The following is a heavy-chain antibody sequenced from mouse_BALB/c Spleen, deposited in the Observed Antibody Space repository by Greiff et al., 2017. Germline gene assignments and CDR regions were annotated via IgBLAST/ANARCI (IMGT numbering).Heavy chain of an antibody. Sequence: VQLQQSGAELAKPGASVKMSCKASGYTFTSYGMHWVKQRPGQGLEWIGYINPSTGYTEYTQKFKDKATLTADKSSSTAYMQLSSLTSEDSAVYYCARCRDCGYVCYAMDYWGQGTSVTVSS. CDR1: GYTFTSYG. CDR2: INPSTGYT. D-gene: IGHD1-2*01. CDR3: ARCRDCGYVCYAMDY. V-gene: IGHV1-4*01. J-gene: IGHJ4*01.